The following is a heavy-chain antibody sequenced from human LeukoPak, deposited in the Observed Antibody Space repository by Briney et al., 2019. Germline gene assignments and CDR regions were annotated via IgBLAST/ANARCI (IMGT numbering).Heavy chain of an antibody. V-gene: IGHV3-23*01. CDR1: GFTFSSYA. Sequence: PGGSLRLPCAASGFTFSSYAVNWVRQAPGKGLEWVSTISGSGGSTYYADSVKGRFTISRDNSKDTLYLQMSSLRAEDTAVYYCAKDRGRYYDSSGYYWGYYFDSWGQGILVTVST. J-gene: IGHJ4*02. CDR2: ISGSGGST. CDR3: AKDRGRYYDSSGYYWGYYFDS. D-gene: IGHD3-22*01.